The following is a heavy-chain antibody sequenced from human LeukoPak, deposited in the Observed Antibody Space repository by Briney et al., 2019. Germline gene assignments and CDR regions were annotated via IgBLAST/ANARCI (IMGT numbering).Heavy chain of an antibody. Sequence: SETLSLTCTVSGGSISSGDYYWSWIRQPPGKGLEWIGYIYYSGSTYYNPSLKSRVTISVDTSKNQFSLKLSSVTAADTAVYYCARDLGATYYYYYTDVWGKGTTVTVSS. CDR2: IYYSGST. V-gene: IGHV4-30-4*08. CDR3: ARDLGATYYYYYTDV. CDR1: GGSISSGDYY. J-gene: IGHJ6*03.